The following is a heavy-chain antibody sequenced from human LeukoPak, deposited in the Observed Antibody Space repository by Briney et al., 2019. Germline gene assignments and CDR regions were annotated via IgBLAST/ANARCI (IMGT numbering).Heavy chain of an antibody. CDR1: GFTFSSYG. V-gene: IGHV3-30*02. CDR3: AKDVDPSIAARPPAFDI. J-gene: IGHJ3*02. D-gene: IGHD6-6*01. Sequence: GGSLRLFCAASGFTFSSYGMHWVRQAPGKGLEWVAFIRYDGSNKYYADSVKGRFTISRDNSKNTLYLQMNSLRAEDTAVYYCAKDVDPSIAARPPAFDIWGQGTMVTVSS. CDR2: IRYDGSNK.